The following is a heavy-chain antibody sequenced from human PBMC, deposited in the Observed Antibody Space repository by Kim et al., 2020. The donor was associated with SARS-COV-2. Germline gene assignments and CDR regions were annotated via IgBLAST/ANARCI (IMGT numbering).Heavy chain of an antibody. V-gene: IGHV3-7*03. CDR2: IKQDGSEK. CDR1: GFTFSNYW. D-gene: IGHD4-17*01. Sequence: GGSLRLSCAASGFTFSNYWMSWVRQTPGKGMEWVANIKQDGSEKYHVDSVKGRFTISRDNAKTSLYLQMNSLRVDDTALYYCAKGGAHDAYDIWGQGTMVTVSS. J-gene: IGHJ3*02. CDR3: AKGGAHDAYDI.